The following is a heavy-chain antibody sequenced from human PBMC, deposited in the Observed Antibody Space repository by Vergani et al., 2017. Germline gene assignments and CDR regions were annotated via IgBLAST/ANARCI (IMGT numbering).Heavy chain of an antibody. Sequence: QVQLQESGPGLVKPSETLSLTCAVSGYSISSGYYWGWIRQPPGKGLEWIGSIYHSGTTSYNASLKSRVTISVDTSKNHFSLQLRSVTAADTAVYYCARQKDYYMDVWGKGTTVTVS. CDR1: GYSISSGYY. CDR2: IYHSGTT. V-gene: IGHV4-38-2*01. CDR3: ARQKDYYMDV. J-gene: IGHJ6*03.